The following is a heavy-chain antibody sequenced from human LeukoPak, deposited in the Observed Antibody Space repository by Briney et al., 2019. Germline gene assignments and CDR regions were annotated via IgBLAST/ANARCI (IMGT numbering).Heavy chain of an antibody. CDR2: IRYDGSNQ. Sequence: GGSLRLSCAASGFTFSSYGMHWVRQAPGKGLEWVTFIRYDGSNQYYADSVKGRFTISRDNAKNSLYLQMNSLRAEDTAVYYCARDLSGIFGYYGSGSYFWSAGWGQGTLVTVSS. V-gene: IGHV3-30*02. CDR3: ARDLSGIFGYYGSGSYFWSAG. J-gene: IGHJ4*02. D-gene: IGHD3-10*01. CDR1: GFTFSSYG.